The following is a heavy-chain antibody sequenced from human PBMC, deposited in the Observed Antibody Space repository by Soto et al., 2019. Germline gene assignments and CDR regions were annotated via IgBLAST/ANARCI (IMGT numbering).Heavy chain of an antibody. CDR1: GSTISGSA. Sequence: GSMRLSRAASGSTISGSAMYWVRQASGKGLERVDRIRSKLNNYATAYAASVKGRFTISRDDSKDTAYLLMSSLKTEDTAMYYCTRQLSDYWGQGTQVTVSS. CDR3: TRQLSDY. V-gene: IGHV3-73*01. CDR2: IRSKLNNYAT. D-gene: IGHD3-16*01. J-gene: IGHJ4*02.